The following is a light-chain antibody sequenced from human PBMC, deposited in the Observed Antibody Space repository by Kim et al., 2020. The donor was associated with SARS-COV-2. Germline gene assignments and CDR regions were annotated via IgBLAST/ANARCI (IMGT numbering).Light chain of an antibody. CDR3: QQYSSYRWT. J-gene: IGKJ1*01. Sequence: ASVGDRVTITCRASQSISSWLAWYQQKPGKAPKLLIYDASSLESGVPSRFSGSGSGTEFTLTISSLQPDDFATYYCQQYSSYRWTFGQGTKVDIK. CDR2: DAS. CDR1: QSISSW. V-gene: IGKV1-5*01.